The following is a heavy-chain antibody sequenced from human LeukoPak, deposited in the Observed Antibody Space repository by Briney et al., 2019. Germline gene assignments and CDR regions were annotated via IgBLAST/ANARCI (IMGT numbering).Heavy chain of an antibody. Sequence: GGSLRLSCEASGFTFGNFGMNWVRQAPGKGLEWISNIRTTAEGAKYAYYADSVKGRVTISRDDGKNTLYLHMNSLRDDDTAVYYCATDQRYAFDYWGQGILVTVSS. J-gene: IGHJ4*02. CDR3: ATDQRYAFDY. CDR1: GFTFGNFG. V-gene: IGHV3-48*02. D-gene: IGHD3-9*01. CDR2: IRTTAEGAKYA.